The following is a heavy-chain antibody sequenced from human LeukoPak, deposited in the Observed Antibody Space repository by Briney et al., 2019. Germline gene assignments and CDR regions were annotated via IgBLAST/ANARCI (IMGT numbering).Heavy chain of an antibody. CDR2: ISPYNGNT. CDR3: ATTHSGTYDY. D-gene: IGHD1-26*01. V-gene: IGHV1-18*01. CDR1: GYTFTSYG. Sequence: ASVKVSCKASGYTFTSYGITWVRQAPGQGLEWMGWISPYNGNTNYTQKLQGRVTMTTDTSTSTAYMELRSLRSDDTAVYYCATTHSGTYDYWGQGTLVIVSS. J-gene: IGHJ4*02.